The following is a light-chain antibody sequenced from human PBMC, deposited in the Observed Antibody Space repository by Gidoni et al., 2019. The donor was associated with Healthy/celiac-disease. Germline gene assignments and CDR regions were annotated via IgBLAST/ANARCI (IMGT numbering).Light chain of an antibody. CDR2: DAS. J-gene: IGKJ4*01. V-gene: IGKV1-33*01. CDR3: QQYDNLPRLT. Sequence: DIQMTQYPSSLSASVGDRVTITCQASQDLSHYLNWYQQKPGKAPKLLIYDASNLETGVPSRFSGSGSGTDFTFTISSLQSEDIATYYCQQYDNLPRLTFGGGTKVEIK. CDR1: QDLSHY.